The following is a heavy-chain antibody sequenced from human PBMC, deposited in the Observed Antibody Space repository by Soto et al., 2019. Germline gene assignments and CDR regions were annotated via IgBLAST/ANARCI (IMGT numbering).Heavy chain of an antibody. J-gene: IGHJ4*02. CDR2: ISAYNGNT. CDR3: ARGESVVGDY. V-gene: IGHV1-18*01. CDR1: GYTFTSYG. Sequence: ASVKVSCKASGYTFTSYGISWVRQAPGQGLEWMGWISAYNGNTKYSQKFQDRVTITRDTSASTAYMELSSLRSEDTAVYYCARGESVVGDYWGQGTLVTVSS. D-gene: IGHD2-15*01.